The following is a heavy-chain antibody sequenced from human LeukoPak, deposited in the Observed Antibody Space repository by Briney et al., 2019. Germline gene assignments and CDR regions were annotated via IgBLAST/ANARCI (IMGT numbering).Heavy chain of an antibody. D-gene: IGHD3-22*01. J-gene: IGHJ3*02. CDR3: AREYYYDSSGYPDAFDI. V-gene: IGHV4-38-2*02. Sequence: SETLSLTCTVSGYSISSGYYWGWIRQPPGKGLEWIGSIYHSGSTYYNPSLKSRVTISVDTSKNQFSLKLSPVTAADTAVYYCAREYYYDSSGYPDAFDIWGQGTMVTVSS. CDR2: IYHSGST. CDR1: GYSISSGYY.